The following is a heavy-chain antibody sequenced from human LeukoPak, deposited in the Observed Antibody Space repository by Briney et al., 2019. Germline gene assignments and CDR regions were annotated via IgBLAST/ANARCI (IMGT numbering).Heavy chain of an antibody. J-gene: IGHJ5*02. Sequence: PSETLSLTCTVSVGSLTDYYWSWIRQPAGKGLEWIGHIYKSGSTDYNPSLKSRVTMSMDTSKSQFSLNLRSVTAADTAVYYCARDDRVSGTFLRWFDPLAREPWSPSPQ. V-gene: IGHV4-4*07. D-gene: IGHD1-26*01. CDR3: ARDDRVSGTFLRWFDP. CDR2: IYKSGST. CDR1: VGSLTDYY.